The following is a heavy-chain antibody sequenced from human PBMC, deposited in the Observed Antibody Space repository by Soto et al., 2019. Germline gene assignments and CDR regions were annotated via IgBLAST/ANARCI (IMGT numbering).Heavy chain of an antibody. CDR1: GFIFENFG. Sequence: GGSLRLSCAASGFIFENFGMSWVRQAPGKGLEWISSISGSGFKKYYADSVKGRFTISRDNSKSTVYLELNNLSAEDTAVYHCAKDRRGSGIKSLFLDYWGQGTLVTVSS. D-gene: IGHD1-1*01. V-gene: IGHV3-23*01. J-gene: IGHJ4*02. CDR2: ISGSGFKK. CDR3: AKDRRGSGIKSLFLDY.